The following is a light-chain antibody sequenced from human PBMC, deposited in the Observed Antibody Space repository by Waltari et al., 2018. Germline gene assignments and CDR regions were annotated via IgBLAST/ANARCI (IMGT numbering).Light chain of an antibody. CDR1: SSDVGGYNY. Sequence: QSALTQPASVSGSPGQSITIPCTGTSSDVGGYNYVSWYQQHPGKAPKLMIYDVSKRPSGVSNRFSGSKSGNTASLTISGLQAEDEADYYCCSYAGSSTLGVFGTGTKVTVL. J-gene: IGLJ1*01. V-gene: IGLV2-23*02. CDR3: CSYAGSSTLGV. CDR2: DVS.